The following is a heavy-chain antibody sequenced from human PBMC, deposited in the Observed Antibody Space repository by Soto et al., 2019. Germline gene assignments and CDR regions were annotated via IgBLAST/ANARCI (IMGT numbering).Heavy chain of an antibody. Sequence: GSLRLSGAASVFTFRSFTMNWVRQAPGKGLEWVSTISSNSAYIYYTDALRGRFTISRDNAKNSLHLQMNSPRAEDTAVYYCTRDASRDSSARGWFDPWGPGTLVTVSS. D-gene: IGHD6-13*01. CDR3: TRDASRDSSARGWFDP. CDR1: VFTFRSFT. J-gene: IGHJ5*02. V-gene: IGHV3-21*01. CDR2: ISSNSAYI.